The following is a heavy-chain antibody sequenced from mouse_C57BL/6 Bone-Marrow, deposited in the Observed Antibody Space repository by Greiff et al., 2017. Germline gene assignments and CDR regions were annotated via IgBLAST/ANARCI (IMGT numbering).Heavy chain of an antibody. CDR1: GFNIKDDY. V-gene: IGHV14-4*01. Sequence: EVQLQQSGAELVRPGASVKLSCTASGFNIKDDYMHWVKQRPEQGLEWIGWIDPENGDTEYASKFQGKATIKADTSSNTAYLQLSSLTSEDTAVYYCTTVYYYGSSPYYFDYWGQGTTLTVSS. CDR2: IDPENGDT. D-gene: IGHD1-1*01. J-gene: IGHJ2*01. CDR3: TTVYYYGSSPYYFDY.